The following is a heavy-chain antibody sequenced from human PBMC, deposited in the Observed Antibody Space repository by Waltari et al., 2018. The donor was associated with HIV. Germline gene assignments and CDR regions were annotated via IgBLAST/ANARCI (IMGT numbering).Heavy chain of an antibody. V-gene: IGHV1-69*02. Sequence: QVQLVQSGAEVKKPGSSVKVSCKASGGTFSSYTISWVRQAPGQGLEWMGRIIPILGIENYAQKFQGRVTITADKSTSTAYMELSSLRSEDTAVYYCARALGGYDSSGYWDYWGQGTLVTVSS. CDR1: GGTFSSYT. J-gene: IGHJ4*02. D-gene: IGHD3-22*01. CDR3: ARALGGYDSSGYWDY. CDR2: IIPILGIE.